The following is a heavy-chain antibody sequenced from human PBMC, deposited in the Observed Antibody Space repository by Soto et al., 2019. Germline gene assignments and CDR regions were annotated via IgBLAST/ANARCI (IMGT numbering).Heavy chain of an antibody. Sequence: SVKVSCKASGGTFSSYAISWVRQAPGQGLEWMGGIIPIFGTANYAQKFQGRVTITADESTSTAYMELSSLRSEDTAVYFCARGGGEMATIYMDAWGQETTVTVSS. D-gene: IGHD5-12*01. CDR1: GGTFSSYA. J-gene: IGHJ6*03. CDR2: IIPIFGTA. V-gene: IGHV1-69*13. CDR3: ARGGGEMATIYMDA.